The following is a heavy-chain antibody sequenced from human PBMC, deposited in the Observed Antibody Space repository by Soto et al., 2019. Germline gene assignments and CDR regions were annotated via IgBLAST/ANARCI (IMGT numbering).Heavy chain of an antibody. D-gene: IGHD6-19*01. Sequence: SETLSLTCTVSGGSISSYYCSWIRQPPGKGLEWIGYIYYSGSTNYNPSLKSRVTISVDTSKNQFSLKLSSVTAADTAVYYCASTAHSSGWYSGGFDYWGQGTLVTVSS. CDR1: GGSISSYY. V-gene: IGHV4-59*01. CDR3: ASTAHSSGWYSGGFDY. CDR2: IYYSGST. J-gene: IGHJ4*02.